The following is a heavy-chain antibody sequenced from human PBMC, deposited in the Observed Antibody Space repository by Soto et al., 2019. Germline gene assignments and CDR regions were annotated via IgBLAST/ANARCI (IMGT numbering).Heavy chain of an antibody. V-gene: IGHV3-30-3*01. CDR2: ISYDGSNK. CDR3: ARDPGLGYCTNGVCYAGDY. J-gene: IGHJ4*02. CDR1: GFTFSSYA. Sequence: QVQLVESGGGVVQPGRSLRLSCAASGFTFSSYAMHWVRQAPGKGLEWVAVISYDGSNKYYADSVKGRFTISRDNSKNTLYLQMNSLRAEDTAVYYCARDPGLGYCTNGVCYAGDYSGEGTLVTVSS. D-gene: IGHD2-8*01.